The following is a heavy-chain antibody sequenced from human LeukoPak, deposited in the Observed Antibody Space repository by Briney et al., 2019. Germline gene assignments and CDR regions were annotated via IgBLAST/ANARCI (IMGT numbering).Heavy chain of an antibody. CDR3: ARGSLLLWFGELIAEHYYYYYYGMDV. Sequence: SETLSLTCTVSGGSISSGGYYWSWIRQHPGKGLEWIGYIYYSGSTYYNPSLKSRVTISVDTSKNQFSLKLSSVTAADTAVYYCARGSLLLWFGELIAEHYYYYYYGMDVWGQGTTVTVSS. CDR2: IYYSGST. D-gene: IGHD3-10*01. J-gene: IGHJ6*02. V-gene: IGHV4-31*03. CDR1: GGSISSGGYY.